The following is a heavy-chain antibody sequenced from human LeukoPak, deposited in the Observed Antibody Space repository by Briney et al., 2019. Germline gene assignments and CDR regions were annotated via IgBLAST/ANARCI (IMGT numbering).Heavy chain of an antibody. CDR2: ISYDGSNK. CDR1: GFTFSSYG. Sequence: GGSLRLSCAASGFTFSSYGMHWVRQARGKGLEWVAVISYDGSNKYYADSVKGRFTISRDNSKNTLYLQMNSLRAEDTAVYYCAKGAYDSSGYLGYWGQGTLVTVSS. J-gene: IGHJ4*02. CDR3: AKGAYDSSGYLGY. D-gene: IGHD3-22*01. V-gene: IGHV3-30*18.